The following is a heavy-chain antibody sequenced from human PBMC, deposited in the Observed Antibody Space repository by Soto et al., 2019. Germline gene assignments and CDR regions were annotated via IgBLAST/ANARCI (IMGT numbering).Heavy chain of an antibody. CDR1: GFTFDDYA. J-gene: IGHJ2*01. CDR2: ISWDGGST. Sequence: GGSLRLSCAASGFTFDDYAMHWVRQAPGKGLEWVSLISWDGGSTYYADSVKGRFTISRDNSKNSLYLQMNSLRAEDTTSYYCARAGYCSGGSCYSYWDFDLWGRGTLVTVSS. D-gene: IGHD2-15*01. CDR3: ARAGYCSGGSCYSYWDFDL. V-gene: IGHV3-43D*03.